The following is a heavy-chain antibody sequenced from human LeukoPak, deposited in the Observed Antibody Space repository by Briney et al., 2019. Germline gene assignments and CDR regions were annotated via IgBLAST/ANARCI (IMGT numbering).Heavy chain of an antibody. CDR1: GFTFSDTW. Sequence: GGSLRLSCAASGFTFSDTWMTWVRQAPGKGLEWVGRIKSKTDGGTTDYAAPVKGRFTISRDDSNNTLFLQMNSLKADDTALYYCTIRDYWGHGTLVTVSS. CDR3: TIRDY. V-gene: IGHV3-15*07. CDR2: IKSKTDGGTT. J-gene: IGHJ4*01.